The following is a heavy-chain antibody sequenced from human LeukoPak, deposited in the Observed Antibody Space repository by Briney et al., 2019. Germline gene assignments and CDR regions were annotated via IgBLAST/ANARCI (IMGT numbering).Heavy chain of an antibody. J-gene: IGHJ2*01. CDR1: GFSLSSYT. Sequence: GGSLRLSCAASGFSLSSYTMNWVRQAPGKGLEWVSYIHGSTTMTYADSVKGRFTISRDNDKNSLYLQLNTLRDEDTAVYYCVRDHHYYFDLWGRGTLVTVSS. V-gene: IGHV3-48*02. D-gene: IGHD1-14*01. CDR3: VRDHHYYFDL. CDR2: IHGSTTM.